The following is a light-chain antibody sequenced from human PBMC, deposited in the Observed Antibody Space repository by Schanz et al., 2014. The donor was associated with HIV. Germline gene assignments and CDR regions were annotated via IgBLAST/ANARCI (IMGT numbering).Light chain of an antibody. CDR2: DVS. V-gene: IGLV2-14*03. J-gene: IGLJ1*01. CDR1: SGDVGSYNY. CDR3: CSYTTTSTYV. Sequence: QSVLTQPASVSGSPGQSISISCTGTSGDVGSYNYASWYQQHPGKAPKLMIYDVSNRPSGVSSRFSGSKSGNTASLTISGLQAEDEADYYCCSYTTTSTYVFGAGTKLTVL.